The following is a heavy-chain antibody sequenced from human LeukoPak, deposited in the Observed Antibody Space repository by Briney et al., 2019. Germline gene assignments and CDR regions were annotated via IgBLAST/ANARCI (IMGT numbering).Heavy chain of an antibody. CDR2: IGTAGDT. V-gene: IGHV3-13*01. D-gene: IGHD5-24*01. CDR3: ARDGDGYNFDY. CDR1: GFTFSSYD. Sequence: PGGSLRLSCAASGFTFSSYDMHWVRQATGKGLEWVSAIGTAGDTYYPGSVKGRFTISRENAKNSLYLQMNSLRAEDTAVYYCARDGDGYNFDYWGQGTLVTVSS. J-gene: IGHJ4*02.